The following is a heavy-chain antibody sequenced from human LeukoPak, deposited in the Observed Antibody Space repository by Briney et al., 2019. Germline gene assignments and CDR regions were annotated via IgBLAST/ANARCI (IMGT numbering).Heavy chain of an antibody. D-gene: IGHD5-24*01. V-gene: IGHV3-7*01. CDR3: ARDQMAMPA. CDR2: IKEDGSEK. J-gene: IGHJ5*02. CDR1: GFTFSSYW. Sequence: GGSLRLSCAASGFTFSSYWMSWVRQAPGKGLEWVANIKEDGSEKYYVDSVMGRFTISRDNAKNSLYLQMNSLRAGDTALYYCARDQMAMPAWGQGTLVTVSP.